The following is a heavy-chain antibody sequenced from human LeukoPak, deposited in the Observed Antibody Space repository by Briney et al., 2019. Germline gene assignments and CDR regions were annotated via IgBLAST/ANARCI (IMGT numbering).Heavy chain of an antibody. Sequence: PSETLSLTCGVYGGSFRSYYWNWIRQPPGKGLEWIGEINHSGSTNYKPSLKSRVTMSVDTSKKQFSLKLSSVTAADTAVYYCASQHCTSTTCYAYFDYWGQGTLVTVSS. V-gene: IGHV4-34*01. CDR1: GGSFRSYY. J-gene: IGHJ4*02. CDR2: INHSGST. CDR3: ASQHCTSTTCYAYFDY. D-gene: IGHD2-2*01.